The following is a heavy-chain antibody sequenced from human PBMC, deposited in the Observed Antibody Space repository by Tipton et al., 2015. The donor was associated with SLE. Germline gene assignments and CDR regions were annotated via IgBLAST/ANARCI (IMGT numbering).Heavy chain of an antibody. J-gene: IGHJ4*02. Sequence: GLVKPSETLSLTCAVSGYSISSGYYWGWIRQPPGKGLEWIGSIYHSGSTYYNPSLKSRVTISVDTSKNQFSLKLSSVTAADTAVYYCARHWGAVPAAEALDYWGQGTLVTVSS. CDR3: ARHWGAVPAAEALDY. CDR1: GYSISSGYY. CDR2: IYHSGST. V-gene: IGHV4-38-2*01. D-gene: IGHD2-2*01.